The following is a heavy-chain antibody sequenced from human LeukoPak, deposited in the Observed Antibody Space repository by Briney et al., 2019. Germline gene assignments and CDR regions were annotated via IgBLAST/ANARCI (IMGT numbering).Heavy chain of an antibody. D-gene: IGHD6-19*01. J-gene: IGHJ4*02. CDR3: ARLEPIAVAGIIDY. Sequence: PSETLSLTCTVSGYSISSGYYWGWIRQPPGKGLEWIGSIYHSGSTYYNPSLKSRVTISVDTSKNQFSLKLSSVTAADTAVYYCARLEPIAVAGIIDYWGQGTLVTVSS. CDR2: IYHSGST. CDR1: GYSISSGYY. V-gene: IGHV4-38-2*02.